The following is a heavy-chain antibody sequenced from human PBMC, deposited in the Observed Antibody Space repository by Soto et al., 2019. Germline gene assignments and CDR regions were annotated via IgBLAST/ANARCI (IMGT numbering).Heavy chain of an antibody. J-gene: IGHJ6*03. D-gene: IGHD5-12*01. CDR2: INPNGGVT. V-gene: IGHV1-2*04. CDR3: ARESGGATATLDYYYFYMDV. CDR1: GDSFNDYY. Sequence: QVQLVQSGAEVRKPGASVTVSCRSSGDSFNDYYIHWVRQAPGQGVEWMGWINPNGGVTKYAQKFQGWVGMTRDTSIRTVYMQLSRLRSDDTAVYYCARESGGATATLDYYYFYMDVWGTGTTVTVSS.